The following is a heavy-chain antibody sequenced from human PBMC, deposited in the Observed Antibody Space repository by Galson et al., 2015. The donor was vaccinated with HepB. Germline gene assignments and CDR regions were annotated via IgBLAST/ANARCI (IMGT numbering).Heavy chain of an antibody. CDR2: ISYDGSNK. J-gene: IGHJ4*02. Sequence: SLRLSCAASGFTFSSYAMHWVRQAPGKGLEWVAVISYDGSNKYYADSVKGRFTISRDNSKNTLYLQMNSLRAEDTAVYYCARDSAGGIDYWGQGTLVTVSS. CDR3: ARDSAGGIDY. V-gene: IGHV3-30-3*01. D-gene: IGHD3-16*01. CDR1: GFTFSSYA.